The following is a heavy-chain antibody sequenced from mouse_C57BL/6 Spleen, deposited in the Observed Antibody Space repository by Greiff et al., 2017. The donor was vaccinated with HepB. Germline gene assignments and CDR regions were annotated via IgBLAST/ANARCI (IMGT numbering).Heavy chain of an antibody. CDR3: AREVDYAYAMDY. V-gene: IGHV3-5*01. Sequence: DVQLQESGPGLVKPSQTVFLTCTVTGISITTGNYRWSWIRQFPGNKLEWIGYIYYSGTITYNPSLKSRTTITRDTPKNQFFLEMNFLIAEDTATYYCAREVDYAYAMDYWGQGTSVTVSS. CDR2: IYYSGTI. J-gene: IGHJ4*01. D-gene: IGHD2-4*01. CDR1: GISITTGNYR.